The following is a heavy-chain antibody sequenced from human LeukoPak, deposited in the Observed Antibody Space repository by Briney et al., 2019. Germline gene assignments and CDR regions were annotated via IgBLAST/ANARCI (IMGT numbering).Heavy chain of an antibody. CDR3: ARSPQWLVLRHAFDI. CDR1: GYSISSGYY. J-gene: IGHJ3*02. CDR2: IYHSGST. Sequence: PSETLSLTCTVSGYSISSGYYWGWIRQPPGKGLEWIGSIYHSGSTYYNPSLKSRVTISVDTSKNQFSLKLSSVTAADTAVYYCARSPQWLVLRHAFDIWGQGTMVTVSS. V-gene: IGHV4-38-2*02. D-gene: IGHD6-19*01.